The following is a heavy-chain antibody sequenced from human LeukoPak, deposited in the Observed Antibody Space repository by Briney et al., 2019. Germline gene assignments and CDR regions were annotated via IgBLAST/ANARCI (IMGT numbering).Heavy chain of an antibody. CDR3: ARDRGGTGDFDY. J-gene: IGHJ4*02. V-gene: IGHV1-3*01. D-gene: IGHD1-1*01. CDR2: INAGSGDT. CDR1: GYTFTRYA. Sequence: ASVKVSCKASGYTFTRYAMHWVRRAPGHRLERMGWINAGSGDTKYSQKFQGIVTIARDTFASTAYMELSSLRSEDTAVYYCARDRGGTGDFDYWGQGTLVTVSS.